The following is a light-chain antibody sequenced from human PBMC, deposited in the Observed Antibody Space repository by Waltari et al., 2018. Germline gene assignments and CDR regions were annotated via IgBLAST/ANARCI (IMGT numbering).Light chain of an antibody. CDR3: CSYAGSHSWV. CDR1: SSDVGRYNY. J-gene: IGLJ3*02. V-gene: IGLV2-11*01. CDR2: EVI. Sequence: QSALIQPRSVSGSPGQSVTISCTGSSSDVGRYNYVSWYQQHSGKAPKLIIYEVIERPSGVPGRFSGSKSGDTASLTISGLQAEDEADYYCCSYAGSHSWVFGGGTKLTVL.